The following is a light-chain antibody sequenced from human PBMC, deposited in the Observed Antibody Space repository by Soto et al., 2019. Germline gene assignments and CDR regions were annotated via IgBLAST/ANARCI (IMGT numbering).Light chain of an antibody. Sequence: EIVLTQSPATLSLSPGERATLSCRDSQSVRSSYLTWYQQKPGQAPRLLSYGASSRATGIPDRFSGSGSGTDFPLTTTRLEPEDFAVYYCQQYGNSPPETFGQGTRLKI. V-gene: IGKV3-20*01. J-gene: IGKJ5*01. CDR2: GAS. CDR3: QQYGNSPPET. CDR1: QSVRSSY.